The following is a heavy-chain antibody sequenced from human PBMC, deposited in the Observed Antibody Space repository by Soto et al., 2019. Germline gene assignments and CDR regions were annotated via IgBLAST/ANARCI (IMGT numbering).Heavy chain of an antibody. V-gene: IGHV1-69*01. CDR1: GGAFNTNA. CDR3: ARASVVGEFISYSFEY. J-gene: IGHJ4*02. CDR2: LLPIFGTA. D-gene: IGHD3-16*02. Sequence: QVQLVQSGAEVKKPGSSVKVSCKASGGAFNTNAIVWVREAPGQGLEWMGGLLPIFGTANYAREFQGRVTITADESTSTVYMELSSLRSEDTAVYYCARASVVGEFISYSFEYWGQGTLVSVSS.